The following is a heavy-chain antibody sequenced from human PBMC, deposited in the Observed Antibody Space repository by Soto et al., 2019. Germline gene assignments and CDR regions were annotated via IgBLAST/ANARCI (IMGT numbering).Heavy chain of an antibody. Sequence: SETLSLTCTVSGGSVSSGGYYWTWIRQHPGKGLEWIGEINHSGSTNYNPSLKSRVTISVDTSKNQFSLKLSSVTAADTAVYYCARGTQLTPFSPFDYWGQGTLVTVSS. D-gene: IGHD5-18*01. CDR2: INHSGST. V-gene: IGHV4-61*08. J-gene: IGHJ4*02. CDR1: GGSVSSGGYY. CDR3: ARGTQLTPFSPFDY.